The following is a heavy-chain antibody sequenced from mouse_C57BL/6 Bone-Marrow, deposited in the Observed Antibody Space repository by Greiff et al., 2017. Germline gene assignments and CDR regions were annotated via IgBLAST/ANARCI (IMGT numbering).Heavy chain of an antibody. Sequence: VQLQQSGPGLVQPSQCLSITCTVSGFSFTSYGVHWVRQSPGKGLEWLGVIRSGGSTDYNAAFISSLSISTDNSNSHVFFKLNSLQADDTAIYNCARFDYEYDGGGNKAMDYWGQGTSVTVSS. CDR2: IRSGGST. D-gene: IGHD2-4*01. CDR3: ARFDYEYDGGGNKAMDY. J-gene: IGHJ4*01. V-gene: IGHV2-2*01. CDR1: GFSFTSYG.